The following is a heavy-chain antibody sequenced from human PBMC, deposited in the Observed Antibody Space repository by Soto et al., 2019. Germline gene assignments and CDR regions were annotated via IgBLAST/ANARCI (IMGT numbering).Heavy chain of an antibody. CDR1: GFTCRSNY. CDR2: LYDAGIT. J-gene: IGHJ6*02. Sequence: GSLRLSCAASGFTCRSNYMSWVRQAPGKGLEWVSVLYDAGITYAADSVKGRFTISRDDSKNTLCLQMNSLRVEDTAIYYCATHSSSHLKFFYNGMDVWGQGTTVTVSS. V-gene: IGHV3-53*01. D-gene: IGHD6-13*01. CDR3: ATHSSSHLKFFYNGMDV.